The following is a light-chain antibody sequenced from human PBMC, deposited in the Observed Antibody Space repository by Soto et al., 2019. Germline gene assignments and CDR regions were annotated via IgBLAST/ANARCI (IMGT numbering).Light chain of an antibody. CDR2: SNN. J-gene: IGLJ3*02. Sequence: QSVLTQPPSASGTPGQRVTISCSGSSSNIGSKTVNWYQQLPGTAPKLLIQSNNQRPSGVPDRFSGSKSGTSASLAISGLHSEDEAHYYCAAWDDSLNGWVFGGGTKLTVL. CDR1: SSNIGSKT. CDR3: AAWDDSLNGWV. V-gene: IGLV1-44*01.